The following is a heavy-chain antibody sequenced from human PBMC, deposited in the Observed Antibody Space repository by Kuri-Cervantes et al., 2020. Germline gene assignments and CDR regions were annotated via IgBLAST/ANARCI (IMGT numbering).Heavy chain of an antibody. Sequence: GGSLRLSCAASGFTFSSYWMHWVRQVPGKGLEWVANIKQDGSEKRYVDSVKGRFTISRDNAQNSLFLQVNSLRADDTAVYYCTTYYSSSGPNDYWGQGTLVTVSS. CDR3: TTYYSSSGPNDY. V-gene: IGHV3-7*01. CDR2: IKQDGSEK. D-gene: IGHD6-6*01. CDR1: GFTFSSYW. J-gene: IGHJ4*02.